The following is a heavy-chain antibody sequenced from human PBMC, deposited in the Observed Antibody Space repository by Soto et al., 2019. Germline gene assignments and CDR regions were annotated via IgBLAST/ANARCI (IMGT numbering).Heavy chain of an antibody. CDR3: ARRSTVTYDY. Sequence: SETLSLTCTVSGGSLTSNSYYWGWTRQPPGKGPEWIGSFYYSQNTYFNPSLKGRVTISVDTSKNQFSLNLSAVTAADTAVYYCARRSTVTYDYWGQGFLVTVSS. V-gene: IGHV4-39*01. J-gene: IGHJ4*02. D-gene: IGHD4-17*01. CDR2: FYYSQNT. CDR1: GGSLTSNSYY.